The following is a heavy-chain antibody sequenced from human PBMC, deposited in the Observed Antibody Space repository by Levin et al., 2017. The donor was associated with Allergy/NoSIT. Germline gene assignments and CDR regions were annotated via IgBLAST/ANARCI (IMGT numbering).Heavy chain of an antibody. CDR2: ISSSGSST. CDR1: GFTFSDHY. V-gene: IGHV3-11*01. D-gene: IGHD3-22*01. Sequence: GESLKISCAASGFTFSDHYMSWIRQAPGKGLEWLSHISSSGSSTYYADSVKDRFTISRDNAKNALYLQMNSLRVEDTAVYYCAKDAQGIVVALWGQGTRVTVSS. CDR3: AKDAQGIVVAL. J-gene: IGHJ4*02.